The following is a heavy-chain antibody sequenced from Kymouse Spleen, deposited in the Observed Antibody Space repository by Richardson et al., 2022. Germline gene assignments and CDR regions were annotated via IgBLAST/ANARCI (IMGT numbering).Heavy chain of an antibody. V-gene: IGHV4-39*01. D-gene: IGHD6-19*01. Sequence: QLQLQESGPGLVKPSETLSLTCTVSGGSISSSSYYWGWIRQPPGKGLEWIGSIYYSGSTYYNPSLKSRVTISVDTSKNQFSLKLSSVTAADTAVYYCARHEGAVALYYYYGMDVWGQGTTVTVSS. CDR3: ARHEGAVALYYYYGMDV. CDR2: IYYSGST. J-gene: IGHJ6*02. CDR1: GGSISSSSYY.